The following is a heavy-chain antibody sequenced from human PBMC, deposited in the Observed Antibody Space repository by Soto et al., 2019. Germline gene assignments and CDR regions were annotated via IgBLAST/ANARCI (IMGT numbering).Heavy chain of an antibody. Sequence: ASVKVSCKASGYTFTGYYMHWVRQAPGQGLEWMGWINPNSGGTNYAQKFQGWVTMTGDTSISTAYMELSRLRSDDTAVYYCARGNWGYYYYGMDVWGQGTTATVSS. V-gene: IGHV1-2*04. D-gene: IGHD7-27*01. CDR1: GYTFTGYY. CDR3: ARGNWGYYYYGMDV. J-gene: IGHJ6*02. CDR2: INPNSGGT.